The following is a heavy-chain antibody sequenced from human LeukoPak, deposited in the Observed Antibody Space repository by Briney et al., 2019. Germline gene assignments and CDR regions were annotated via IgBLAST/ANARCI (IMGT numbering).Heavy chain of an antibody. Sequence: PGGSLRLSCIASGFTFNRHAFNWVRQAPGKGLEWVSSIGGSGVSIFYADSVKGRFTISRDNGKNTVYLQMNSLRAEDTAIYYCSRRGGSNGWGDFDFWGQGTLVSVSS. CDR2: IGGSGVSI. CDR1: GFTFNRHA. CDR3: SRRGGSNGWGDFDF. J-gene: IGHJ4*02. V-gene: IGHV3-23*01. D-gene: IGHD6-19*01.